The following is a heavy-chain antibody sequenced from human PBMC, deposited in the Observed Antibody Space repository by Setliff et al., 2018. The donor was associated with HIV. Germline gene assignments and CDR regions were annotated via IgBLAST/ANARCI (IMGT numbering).Heavy chain of an antibody. CDR3: AKGRYGGYDWGTLDI. D-gene: IGHD5-12*01. CDR1: GFIFTDYA. Sequence: PGGSLRLSCAASGFIFTDYAMSWVRLAPGKGLEWVSSIVASSTSLYYADSVKGRFTISRDNSKNTLYLQMNSLRVEDTAVYYCAKGRYGGYDWGTLDIWGQGTMVTVSS. J-gene: IGHJ3*02. V-gene: IGHV3-23*01. CDR2: IVASSTSL.